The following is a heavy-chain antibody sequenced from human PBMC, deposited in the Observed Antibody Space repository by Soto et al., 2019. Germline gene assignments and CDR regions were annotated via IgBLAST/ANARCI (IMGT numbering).Heavy chain of an antibody. CDR1: GGTFSSYA. D-gene: IGHD2-2*01. CDR2: IIPIFGTA. V-gene: IGHV1-69*06. J-gene: IGHJ6*02. CDR3: ARGAXGSSTSPGPYYYYGMDV. Sequence: RASVKVSRKASGGTFSSYAISWVRQAPGQGLEWMGGIIPIFGTANYAQKFQGRVTITADKSTSTAYMELSSLRSEDTAVYYCARGAXGSSTSPGPYYYYGMDVWGQGTTVTVSS.